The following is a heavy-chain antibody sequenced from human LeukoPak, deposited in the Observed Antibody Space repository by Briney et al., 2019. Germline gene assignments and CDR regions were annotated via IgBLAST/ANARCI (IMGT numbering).Heavy chain of an antibody. CDR3: ALAVAGTGVHYYYYMDV. V-gene: IGHV3-30-3*01. Sequence: PGGSLRLSCAASGFTFSSHAMVWVRQAPGRGLEWVSFISHDGSESFHTESVKGRFTISRDNAKNSLYLQMNSLRAEDTAVYYCALAVAGTGVHYYYYMDVWGKGTTVTVSS. D-gene: IGHD6-19*01. CDR2: ISHDGSES. J-gene: IGHJ6*03. CDR1: GFTFSSHA.